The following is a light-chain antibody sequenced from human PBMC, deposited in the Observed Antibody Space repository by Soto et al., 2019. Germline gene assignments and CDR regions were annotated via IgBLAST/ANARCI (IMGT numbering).Light chain of an antibody. CDR1: SSDVGGYNY. J-gene: IGLJ2*01. Sequence: QSALTQPRSVSGSPGQSVTISCNGTSSDVGGYNYVSWYQQHPGKAPKVIIFDVSKRPSGDPDRFSGSKSGSTASLTISGLKAEDESDYYCSSFAGSSTLVFGGGTKLTVL. CDR2: DVS. V-gene: IGLV2-11*01. CDR3: SSFAGSSTLV.